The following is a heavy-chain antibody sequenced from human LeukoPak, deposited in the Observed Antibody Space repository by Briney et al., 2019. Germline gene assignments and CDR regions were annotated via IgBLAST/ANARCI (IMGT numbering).Heavy chain of an antibody. CDR2: IYYSGTT. V-gene: IGHV4-59*01. J-gene: IGHJ2*01. Sequence: SETLSLTCTVSGGSISTYYWTWIRQPPGKGLEWIGYIYYSGTTNYNPSLKSRVTISVDTSKNQFSLKLSSVTAADTAVYYCARDRAMVADWYFDLWGRGTLVTVSS. CDR3: ARDRAMVADWYFDL. D-gene: IGHD5-18*01. CDR1: GGSISTYY.